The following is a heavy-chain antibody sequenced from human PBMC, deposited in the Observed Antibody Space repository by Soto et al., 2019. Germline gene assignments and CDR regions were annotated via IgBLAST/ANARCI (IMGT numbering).Heavy chain of an antibody. CDR1: GGSISSYY. Sequence: PSETLSLTCTVSGGSISSYYWTRIRQPPGKGLEWIGFIYNSGSTHYNPSLRSRVTISVDTSKNQFSLKLRSVTAADTAVYYCASMGYHYGSGSYPLDYWGQGTLVTVS. CDR2: IYNSGST. D-gene: IGHD3-10*01. J-gene: IGHJ4*02. V-gene: IGHV4-59*08. CDR3: ASMGYHYGSGSYPLDY.